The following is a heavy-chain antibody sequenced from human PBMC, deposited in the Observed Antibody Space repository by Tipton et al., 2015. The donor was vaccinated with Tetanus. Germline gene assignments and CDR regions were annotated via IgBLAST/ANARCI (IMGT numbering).Heavy chain of an antibody. D-gene: IGHD2-15*01. Sequence: QLVQSGGGLIQPGGSLRLSCAASGVTVSGNYMSWVRQAPGKGLEWVSVIYTGGSADYTDSVKGRFTISRDNSKNTLYLQMNSLRAEDTAVYYCGGFSFSDDLDIWGRGTMVTVSS. J-gene: IGHJ3*02. CDR1: GVTVSGNY. CDR2: IYTGGSA. CDR3: GGFSFSDDLDI. V-gene: IGHV3-53*01.